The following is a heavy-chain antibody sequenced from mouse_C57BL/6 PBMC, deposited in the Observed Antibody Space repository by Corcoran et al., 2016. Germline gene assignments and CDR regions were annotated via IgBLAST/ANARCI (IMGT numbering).Heavy chain of an antibody. Sequence: QVTLKESGPGILQSSQTLSLTCSFSGFSLSTSGMGVSWIRQPSGKGLEWLAHIYWDDDKRYNPPLKSRLTISKDTSRNQVFLKITSVDTADNATDYCARRGTTVYYAMDYWGQGTSVTVSS. D-gene: IGHD1-1*01. V-gene: IGHV8-12*01. CDR3: ARRGTTVYYAMDY. J-gene: IGHJ4*01. CDR1: GFSLSTSGMG. CDR2: IYWDDDK.